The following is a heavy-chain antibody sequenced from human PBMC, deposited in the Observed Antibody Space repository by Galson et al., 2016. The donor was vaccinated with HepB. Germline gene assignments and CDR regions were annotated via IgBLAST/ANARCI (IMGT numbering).Heavy chain of an antibody. V-gene: IGHV3-33*08. CDR2: IWSGAIKK. Sequence: SLRLSCAASGFTFSTHAMSWVRQAPGKGLEWVAVIWSGAIKKYYADSVEGRFTISRDDSENTVYLQINTLRVEDTAMYYCASSIAVAGIIDYWGQGTLVTVSS. CDR1: GFTFSTHA. CDR3: ASSIAVAGIIDY. J-gene: IGHJ4*02. D-gene: IGHD6-19*01.